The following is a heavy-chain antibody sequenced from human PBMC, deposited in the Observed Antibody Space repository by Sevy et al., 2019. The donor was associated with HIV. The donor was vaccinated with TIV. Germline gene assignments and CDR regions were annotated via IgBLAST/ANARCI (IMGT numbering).Heavy chain of an antibody. D-gene: IGHD2-8*02. V-gene: IGHV3-30*03. Sequence: GGSLRLSCAASDFTFNNYNINWVRQAPGKGLEWVAVISYDGSNKYYADSVKGRFTISRDNSKNTLYLQMNSLRAEDTAVYYCAGVDCTGGVCYSWGQGTLVTVSS. J-gene: IGHJ4*02. CDR2: ISYDGSNK. CDR3: AGVDCTGGVCYS. CDR1: DFTFNNYN.